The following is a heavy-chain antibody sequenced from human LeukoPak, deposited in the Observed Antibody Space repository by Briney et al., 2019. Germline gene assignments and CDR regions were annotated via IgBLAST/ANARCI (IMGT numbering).Heavy chain of an antibody. CDR3: ARDRVAVADRYFDL. CDR2: ISHDGSDK. CDR1: GFTFKIYA. D-gene: IGHD2-15*01. Sequence: GGSLRLSCAASGFTFKIYALHWVRQAPGKGLEWMAIISHDGSDKSYADSVKGRFSISRDDSKNTLYLQMSSLRTEDTAVYYCARDRVAVADRYFDLWGRGTLVTVSS. V-gene: IGHV3-30-3*01. J-gene: IGHJ2*01.